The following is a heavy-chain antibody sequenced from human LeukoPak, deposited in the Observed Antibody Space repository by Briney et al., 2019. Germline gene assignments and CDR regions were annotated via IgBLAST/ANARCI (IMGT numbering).Heavy chain of an antibody. J-gene: IGHJ4*02. CDR3: ARGGIAAHFDY. CDR2: IYYSGST. D-gene: IGHD6-13*01. CDR1: GGSISSGGYY. V-gene: IGHV4-31*03. Sequence: PSETLSLTCTVSGGSISSGGYYWSWIRQHPGKGLEWIGYIYYSGSTYYNPSLKSRVTISVDTSKNQFSLKLSSVTAADTAVYYCARGGIAAHFDYWGQGTLVTVSS.